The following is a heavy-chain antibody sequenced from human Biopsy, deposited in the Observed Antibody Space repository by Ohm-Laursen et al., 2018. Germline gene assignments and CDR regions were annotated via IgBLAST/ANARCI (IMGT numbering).Heavy chain of an antibody. J-gene: IGHJ4*02. CDR1: GGSIKSYY. CDR3: ARLTGDPSY. Sequence: TLSPTCAVSGGSIKSYYWNWIRQSPGKGLEWIGFIYYTGHTNYNPSLKSRATISVDTSKNQFSLKVISVTAADMAVYYCARLTGDPSYWGQGILVTVSS. D-gene: IGHD7-27*01. CDR2: IYYTGHT. V-gene: IGHV4-59*01.